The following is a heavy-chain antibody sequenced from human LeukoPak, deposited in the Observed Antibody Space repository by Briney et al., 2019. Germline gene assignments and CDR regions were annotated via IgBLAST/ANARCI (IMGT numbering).Heavy chain of an antibody. V-gene: IGHV4-59*01. D-gene: IGHD3-9*01. J-gene: IGHJ5*02. Sequence: SETLSLTCTVSGGSISSYYWSWIRQPPGKGLEWIGYIYYSGSTNYNPSLKSRVTISVDTSKNQFSLKLSSVTAADTAVYYCARTTMHFDWFPGGFDPWGQGTLVTVSS. CDR3: ARTTMHFDWFPGGFDP. CDR1: GGSISSYY. CDR2: IYYSGST.